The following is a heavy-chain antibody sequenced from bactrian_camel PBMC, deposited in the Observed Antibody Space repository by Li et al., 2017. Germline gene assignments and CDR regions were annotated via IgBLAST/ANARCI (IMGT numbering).Heavy chain of an antibody. Sequence: HVQLVESGGGSVQAGGSLRLSCAGSEYTFTSAHCMAWFRQAPGKEREVVAGIDYDGRATYADSVKGRFTISRDNAKNTVYLEMNDLKPEDTAVYSCAADERWLFENFLEAEFNHFGQGTQVTVS. J-gene: IGHJ4*01. CDR2: IDYDGRA. CDR1: EYTFTSAHC. D-gene: IGHD6*01. V-gene: IGHV3S53*01.